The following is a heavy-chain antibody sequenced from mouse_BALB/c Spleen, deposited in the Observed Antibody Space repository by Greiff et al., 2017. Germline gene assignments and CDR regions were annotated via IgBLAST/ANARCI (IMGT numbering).Heavy chain of an antibody. CDR1: GFTFTDYY. Sequence: EVKLMESGGGLVQPGGSLRLSCATSGFTFTDYYMSWVRQPPGKALEWLGFIRNKANGYTTEYSASVKGRFTISRDNSQSILYLQMNTLRAEDSATYYCARDIPLFAYWGQGTLVTVSA. CDR3: ARDIPLFAY. CDR2: IRNKANGYTT. V-gene: IGHV7-3*02. J-gene: IGHJ3*01.